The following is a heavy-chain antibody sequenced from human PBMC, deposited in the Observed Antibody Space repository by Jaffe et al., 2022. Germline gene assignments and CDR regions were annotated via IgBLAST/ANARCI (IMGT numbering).Heavy chain of an antibody. CDR1: GFTFSSYA. CDR3: AKDREYSYGYRVNVYYYYYYMDV. CDR2: ISGSGGST. D-gene: IGHD5-18*01. V-gene: IGHV3-23*01. J-gene: IGHJ6*03. Sequence: EVQLLESGGGLVQPGGSLRLSCAASGFTFSSYAMSWVRQAPGKGLEWVSAISGSGGSTYYADSVKGRFTISRDNSKNTLYLQMNSLRAEDTAVYYCAKDREYSYGYRVNVYYYYYYMDVWGKGTTVTVSS.